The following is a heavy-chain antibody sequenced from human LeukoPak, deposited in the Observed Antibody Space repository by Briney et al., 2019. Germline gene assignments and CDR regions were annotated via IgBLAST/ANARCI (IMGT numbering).Heavy chain of an antibody. CDR3: ARGYGGNFEFDY. CDR2: IYTSGST. V-gene: IGHV4-61*02. D-gene: IGHD4-23*01. J-gene: IGHJ4*02. Sequence: SETLSLTCTVSGGSISSGSYYWSWIRQPAGKGLEWIGRIYTSGSTNYNPSLKSRVTISADTSKNQFSLKLSSVTAADTAVYYCARGYGGNFEFDYWGQGTLVTVSS. CDR1: GGSISSGSYY.